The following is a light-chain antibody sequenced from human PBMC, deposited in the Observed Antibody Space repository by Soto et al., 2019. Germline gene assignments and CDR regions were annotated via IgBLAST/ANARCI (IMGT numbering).Light chain of an antibody. J-gene: IGKJ1*01. V-gene: IGKV3-15*01. CDR2: GAS. Sequence: EVVMTQSPATLSVSPGERATLSCRASETVATNLAWYQQKPGQAPSRLISGASTRAAGISDRFRGSGSGTEFTLAISSLRSEDSAIYYCQQYFEWPPMTFGQGTTVEI. CDR1: ETVATN. CDR3: QQYFEWPPMT.